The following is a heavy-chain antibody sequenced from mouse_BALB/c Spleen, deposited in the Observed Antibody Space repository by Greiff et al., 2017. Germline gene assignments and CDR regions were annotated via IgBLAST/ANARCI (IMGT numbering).Heavy chain of an antibody. V-gene: IGHV5-6-5*01. D-gene: IGHD2-4*01. CDR2: ISSGGST. J-gene: IGHJ1*01. Sequence: EVHLVESGGGLVKPGGSLKLSCAASGFTFSSYAMSWVRQTPEKRLEWVASISSGGSTYYPDSVKGRFTISRDNARNILYLQMSSLRSEDTAMYYCAREGRMITTDWYFDVWGAGTTVTVSS. CDR3: AREGRMITTDWYFDV. CDR1: GFTFSSYA.